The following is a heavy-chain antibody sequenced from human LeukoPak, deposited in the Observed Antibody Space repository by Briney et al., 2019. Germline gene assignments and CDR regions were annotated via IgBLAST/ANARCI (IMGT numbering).Heavy chain of an antibody. CDR3: AGKRADLTGYNIGTYYFDY. Sequence: PSETLSLTCTVSGGSISTYYWSWIRQPPGKGLEWIGYMYYSGSTNYNPSLKSRVTISIDTSKNQFSLKLSSVTAADTAVYYCAGKRADLTGYNIGTYYFDYWGQGALVTVSS. CDR2: MYYSGST. J-gene: IGHJ4*02. D-gene: IGHD3-9*01. V-gene: IGHV4-59*12. CDR1: GGSISTYY.